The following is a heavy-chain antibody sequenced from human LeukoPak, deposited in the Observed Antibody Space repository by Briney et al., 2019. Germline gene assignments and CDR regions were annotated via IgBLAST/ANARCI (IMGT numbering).Heavy chain of an antibody. V-gene: IGHV3-33*01. CDR1: GFTFSSYG. J-gene: IGHJ4*02. Sequence: GRSLRLSCAASGFTFSSYGMHWVRQAPGKGLEWVAVIWYDGSNKYYADSVKGRFTIYRDNSKKTLYLQMNSLRAEATAVYYCARAVGGGEYYFDYWGQGTLVTVSS. CDR2: IWYDGSNK. CDR3: ARAVGGGEYYFDY. D-gene: IGHD3-10*01.